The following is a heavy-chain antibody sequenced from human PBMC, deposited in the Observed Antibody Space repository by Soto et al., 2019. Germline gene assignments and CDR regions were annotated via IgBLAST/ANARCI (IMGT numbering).Heavy chain of an antibody. CDR2: ISYDGSNK. V-gene: IGHV3-30*18. D-gene: IGHD3-10*01. Sequence: GGSLRLSCAASGFTFSSYGMHWVRQAPGKGLEWVAVISYDGSNKYYADSVKGRFTISRDNSKNTLYLQMNSLRAEDTAVYYCAKEIVDWELLYWFDPWGQGTLVTVSS. CDR3: AKEIVDWELLYWFDP. J-gene: IGHJ5*02. CDR1: GFTFSSYG.